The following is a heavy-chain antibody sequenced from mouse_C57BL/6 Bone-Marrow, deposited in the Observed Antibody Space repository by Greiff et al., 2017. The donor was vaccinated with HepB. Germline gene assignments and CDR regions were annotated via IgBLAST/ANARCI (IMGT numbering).Heavy chain of an antibody. CDR3: VYDGYYLSLYYAMDY. CDR2: IYPRSGNT. Sequence: QVQLKASGAELARPGASVKLSCKASGYTFTSYGISWVKQRTGQGLEWIGEIYPRSGNTYYNEKFKGKATLTADKSSSTAYMELRSLSSEDSAVYFCVYDGYYLSLYYAMDYWGQGTSVTVSS. J-gene: IGHJ4*01. D-gene: IGHD2-3*01. V-gene: IGHV1-81*01. CDR1: GYTFTSYG.